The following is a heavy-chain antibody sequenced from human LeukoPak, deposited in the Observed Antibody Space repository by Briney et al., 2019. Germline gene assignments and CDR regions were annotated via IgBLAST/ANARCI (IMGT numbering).Heavy chain of an antibody. J-gene: IGHJ4*02. V-gene: IGHV3-23*01. CDR3: AKVVLVGYDILTGYYYFDS. CDR1: GFSFTKYA. D-gene: IGHD3-9*01. Sequence: GGSLRLSCAASGFSFTKYAMAWVRQAPGKGLEWVSTISDRGDSSYYADSVKGRFTISRYISQNTLYLQMNSLRAEDTAIYYCAKVVLVGYDILTGYYYFDSWGQGTLVTVSS. CDR2: ISDRGDSS.